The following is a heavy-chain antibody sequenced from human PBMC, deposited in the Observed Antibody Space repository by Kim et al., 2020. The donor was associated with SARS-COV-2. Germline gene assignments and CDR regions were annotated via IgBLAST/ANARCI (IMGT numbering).Heavy chain of an antibody. D-gene: IGHD6-19*01. Sequence: SETLSLTCTVSGGSMISFYWSWIRQPPGKGLEWIGYIQNSGTTNYNPSLKSRVTMSLDTSKNQFSLKLSSVTAADTAVYYCARDSSGYSSGWYKRGWFDPWGQGTLVTVSS. CDR1: GGSMISFY. J-gene: IGHJ5*02. V-gene: IGHV4-59*13. CDR2: IQNSGTT. CDR3: ARDSSGYSSGWYKRGWFDP.